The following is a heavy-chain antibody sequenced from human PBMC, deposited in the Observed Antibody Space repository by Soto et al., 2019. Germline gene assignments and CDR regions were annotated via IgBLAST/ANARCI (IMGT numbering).Heavy chain of an antibody. V-gene: IGHV3-23*01. D-gene: IGHD3-9*01. J-gene: IGHJ4*02. CDR2: ISGSGGST. CDR3: AKDFPSDYDILTGSFDY. CDR1: GGTFSSYA. Sequence: ASVKVSCKASGGTFSSYAMSWVRQAPGKGLEWVSAISGSGGSTYYADSVKGRFTISRDNSKNTLYLQMNSLRAGDTAVYYCAKDFPSDYDILTGSFDYWGQGTLVTVSS.